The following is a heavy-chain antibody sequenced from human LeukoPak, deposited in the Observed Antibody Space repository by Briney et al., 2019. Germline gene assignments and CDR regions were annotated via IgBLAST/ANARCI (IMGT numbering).Heavy chain of an antibody. CDR1: GFIVSSYA. Sequence: PGGSLRLSCAASGFIVSSYAMSWVRQAPGKGLEWVSAISGSGGSTYYADSVKGRFTISRDNSKNTLYLQMNSLRAEDTAVYYCAKDPPYYYGSGDYWGQGTLVTVSS. D-gene: IGHD3-10*01. V-gene: IGHV3-23*01. J-gene: IGHJ4*02. CDR2: ISGSGGST. CDR3: AKDPPYYYGSGDY.